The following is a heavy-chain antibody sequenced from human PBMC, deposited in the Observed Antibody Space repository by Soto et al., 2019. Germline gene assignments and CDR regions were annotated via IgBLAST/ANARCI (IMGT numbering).Heavy chain of an antibody. CDR2: IYYSGST. CDR3: ARDLPPDV. CDR1: GGSISSYY. J-gene: IGHJ6*02. V-gene: IGHV4-59*12. Sequence: PSETLSLTCTVSGGSISSYYWSWIRQPPGKGLEWIGYIYYSGSTYYNPSLKSRVTISVDTSKNQFSLKLSSVTAADTAVYYCARDLPPDVWGQGTTVTVSS.